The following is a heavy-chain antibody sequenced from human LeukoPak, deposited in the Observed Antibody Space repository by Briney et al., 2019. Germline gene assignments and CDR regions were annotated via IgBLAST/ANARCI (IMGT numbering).Heavy chain of an antibody. CDR1: GYTFTSYD. D-gene: IGHD3-3*01. CDR2: MNPNSADT. Sequence: ASVKVSCKASGYTFTSYDINWVRQATGQGLEWMGWMNPNSADTKYAQKFQGRVTMTRDTSISTTYMELSRLRSDDTAVYYCARNDFWSGYPGSYMDVWGKGTTVTVSS. J-gene: IGHJ6*03. CDR3: ARNDFWSGYPGSYMDV. V-gene: IGHV1-2*02.